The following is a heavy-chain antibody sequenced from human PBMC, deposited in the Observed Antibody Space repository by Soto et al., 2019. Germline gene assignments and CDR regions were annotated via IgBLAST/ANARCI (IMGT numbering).Heavy chain of an antibody. V-gene: IGHV1-69*06. CDR1: GDTFHRHA. Sequence: QVQLVQSGAEVKKPGSSVKVSCKGSGDTFHRHALSWVRQAPGQGLEWMGVIIPMFGTANYAQKFQGRVTITADTSTSTASMELSSLRCEDTALYYSAVIGYALDYWGQGTLVSVSS. J-gene: IGHJ4*02. CDR2: IIPMFGTA. CDR3: AVIGYALDY. D-gene: IGHD5-12*01.